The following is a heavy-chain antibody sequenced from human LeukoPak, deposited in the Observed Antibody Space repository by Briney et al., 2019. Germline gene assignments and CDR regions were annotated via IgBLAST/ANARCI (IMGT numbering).Heavy chain of an antibody. CDR1: GFTFSIYW. CDR3: ARGGGLDV. V-gene: IGHV3-74*01. J-gene: IGHJ6*02. CDR2: IDSDGSST. Sequence: GGSLRLSCAASGFTFSIYWMHWVRQAPGKGLVWVSRIDSDGSSTSYADSVKGRFTISRDNAKNSLYLQMSNLRAEDTAVYFCARGGGLDVWGQGATVTVSS. D-gene: IGHD3-16*01.